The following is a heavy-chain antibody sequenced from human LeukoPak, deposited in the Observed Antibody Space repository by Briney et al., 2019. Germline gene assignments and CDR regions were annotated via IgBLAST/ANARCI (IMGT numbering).Heavy chain of an antibody. V-gene: IGHV1-18*01. Sequence: ASVKVSCKASGYTFTSYGISWVRQAPGQGLEWMGWISAYNGNTNYAQKLQGRVTMTTDTSTSTAYMELRSLRSDDTAVYYCAREQAGNSRGVFDIWGKGKMVTVSS. CDR2: ISAYNGNT. J-gene: IGHJ3*02. D-gene: IGHD6-19*01. CDR3: AREQAGNSRGVFDI. CDR1: GYTFTSYG.